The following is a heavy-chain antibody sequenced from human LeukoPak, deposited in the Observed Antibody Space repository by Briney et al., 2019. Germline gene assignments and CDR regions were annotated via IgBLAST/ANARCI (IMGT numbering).Heavy chain of an antibody. D-gene: IGHD5-12*01. Sequence: ASVKVSCKASGGTFSSYAISWVRQAPGQGLERMGGIIPIFGTANYAQKFQGRVTITTDESTSTAYMELSSLRSEDTAVYYCARAPRHRDRYRYFDYWGQGTLVTVSS. CDR1: GGTFSSYA. V-gene: IGHV1-69*05. CDR2: IIPIFGTA. J-gene: IGHJ4*02. CDR3: ARAPRHRDRYRYFDY.